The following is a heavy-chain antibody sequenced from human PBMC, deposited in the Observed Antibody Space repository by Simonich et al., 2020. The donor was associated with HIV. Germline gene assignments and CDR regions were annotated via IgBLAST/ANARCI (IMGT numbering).Heavy chain of an antibody. D-gene: IGHD1-26*01. Sequence: CAASGFTFSSYEMNWVRQAPGKGLEWVSYISSSGSPIYYADSVTGRFTISRDNAKNSRYLQMNSLRAGDTAVYYCARAGVGFDYWGQGTLVTVSS. CDR3: ARAGVGFDY. J-gene: IGHJ4*02. CDR2: ISSSGSPI. CDR1: GFTFSSYE. V-gene: IGHV3-48*03.